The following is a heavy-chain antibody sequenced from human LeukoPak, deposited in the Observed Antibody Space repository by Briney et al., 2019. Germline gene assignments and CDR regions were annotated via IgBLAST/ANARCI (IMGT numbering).Heavy chain of an antibody. Sequence: SQTLSLTCAISGDSVSSTTTAWNWIRQSPSRGLEWLGRTYYTSKWITDYAVSVKGRITVNPNTSNNQFSLQLNSVTPEDTAVYYCAREETAGYYFDYWGQGTLVTVSS. CDR2: TYYTSKWIT. CDR3: AREETAGYYFDY. CDR1: GDSVSSTTTA. J-gene: IGHJ4*02. V-gene: IGHV6-1*01. D-gene: IGHD6-13*01.